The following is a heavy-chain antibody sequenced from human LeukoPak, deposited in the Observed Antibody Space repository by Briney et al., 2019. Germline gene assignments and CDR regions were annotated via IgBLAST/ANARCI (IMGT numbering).Heavy chain of an antibody. CDR3: ARAAPHIDY. Sequence: PSETLSLTCTVSGGSINSNDYYWGWIRQPPGKGLGWIGSIYYTGSTYYNPSLKSRVTISVDTSKSQFSLQLTSVTAAGTAVYYCARAAPHIDYWGQGTLVTVSS. J-gene: IGHJ4*02. V-gene: IGHV4-39*01. CDR2: IYYTGST. CDR1: GGSINSNDYY.